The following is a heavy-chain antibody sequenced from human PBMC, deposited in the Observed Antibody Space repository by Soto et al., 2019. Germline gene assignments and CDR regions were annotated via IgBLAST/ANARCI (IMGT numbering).Heavy chain of an antibody. D-gene: IGHD2-2*01. J-gene: IGHJ4*02. V-gene: IGHV1-69*06. CDR1: GGTFSNYV. CDR3: ARDMPRTVVPYFDF. CDR2: IIPISGAA. Sequence: QVQLVQSGAEVKKPGSSVKVSCKASGGTFSNYVVNWVRQAPGQGLDWMGRIIPISGAANFAQKFQGRVTITADKSTSTSYMELSSLISEDTAVYYCARDMPRTVVPYFDFWGQGTLVTVSS.